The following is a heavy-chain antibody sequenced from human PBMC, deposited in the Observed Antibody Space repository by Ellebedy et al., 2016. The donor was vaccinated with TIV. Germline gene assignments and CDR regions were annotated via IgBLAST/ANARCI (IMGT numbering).Heavy chain of an antibody. J-gene: IGHJ3*02. CDR3: ARDLAYAFGI. Sequence: GGSLRLXCAASGFAFSTYAMSWVRQAPGKGLEWVSALSGSGAKTYYADSVKGRFTISRDNSKNTLYLQMNSLRAEDSAVYYCARDLAYAFGIWGQGTMVTVSS. CDR2: LSGSGAKT. V-gene: IGHV3-23*01. CDR1: GFAFSTYA.